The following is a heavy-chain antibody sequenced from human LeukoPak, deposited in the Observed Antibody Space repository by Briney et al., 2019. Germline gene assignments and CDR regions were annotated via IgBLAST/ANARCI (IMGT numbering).Heavy chain of an antibody. J-gene: IGHJ4*02. D-gene: IGHD2-15*01. CDR3: ARVSCCDVFDY. CDR1: GGSISSYY. CDR2: IYYSGSI. Sequence: PSETLSLTCTVSGGSISSYYWSWIRQPPGKGLEWIGYIYYSGSINYNPSLKSRVTISVDTSKNQFSLKLSSVTAADTAVYYCARVSCCDVFDYWGQGTLVTVSS. V-gene: IGHV4-59*01.